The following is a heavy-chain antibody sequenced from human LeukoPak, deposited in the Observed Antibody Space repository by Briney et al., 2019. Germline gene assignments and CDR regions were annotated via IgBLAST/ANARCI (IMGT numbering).Heavy chain of an antibody. CDR3: ARVRSTYYYDSSGYSDAFDI. CDR1: GFTFSRYS. D-gene: IGHD3-22*01. CDR2: ISSSSSYI. J-gene: IGHJ3*02. Sequence: GGSLRLSCAASGFTFSRYSMNWVRQAPGKGLEWVSSISSSSSYIYYADSVKGPFTISRDTATNSLYLQMNSLRAEDTAVYYCARVRSTYYYDSSGYSDAFDIWGQGTMVTVSS. V-gene: IGHV3-21*01.